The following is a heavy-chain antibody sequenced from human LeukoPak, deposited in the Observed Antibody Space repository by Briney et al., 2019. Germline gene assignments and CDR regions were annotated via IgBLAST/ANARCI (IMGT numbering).Heavy chain of an antibody. V-gene: IGHV3-30*03. J-gene: IGHJ4*02. Sequence: GGSLRLSCAASGFTFSSYGMSWVRQAPGKGLEWVAVISYDGSNKYYADSVKGRFTISRDNSKNTLYLQMNSLRAEDTAVYYCARSSSGGILTGYLVYWGQGTLVTVSS. CDR1: GFTFSSYG. CDR2: ISYDGSNK. D-gene: IGHD3-9*01. CDR3: ARSSSGGILTGYLVY.